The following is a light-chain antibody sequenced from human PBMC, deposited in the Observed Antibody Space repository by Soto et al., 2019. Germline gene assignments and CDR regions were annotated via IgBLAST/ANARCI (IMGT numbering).Light chain of an antibody. CDR1: SSDNGGYNS. J-gene: IGLJ1*01. V-gene: IGLV2-14*01. CDR2: NVS. CDR3: SSYTSSSTYV. Sequence: QSALTQPAPVSGSPGQSIAISCTGTSSDNGGYNSVSWYQQHPGKAPKLMIYNVSNRPSGVSDRFSGSKSGNTASLTISGLQAEDEADYYCSSYTSSSTYVFGTGTKVTVL.